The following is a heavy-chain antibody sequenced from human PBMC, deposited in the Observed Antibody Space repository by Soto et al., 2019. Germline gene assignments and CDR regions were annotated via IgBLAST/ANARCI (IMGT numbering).Heavy chain of an antibody. D-gene: IGHD6-13*01. CDR1: GYSFTSYW. V-gene: IGHV5-51*01. J-gene: IGHJ6*02. Sequence: PGESLKISCKGSGYSFTSYWIGWVRQMPGKGLEWMGIIYPGDSDTRYSPSFQGQVTISADKSISTAYLQWSSLKASDTAMYYCARHVFSFQQLVPGNYYYYGMDVWGQGTTVTVSS. CDR3: ARHVFSFQQLVPGNYYYYGMDV. CDR2: IYPGDSDT.